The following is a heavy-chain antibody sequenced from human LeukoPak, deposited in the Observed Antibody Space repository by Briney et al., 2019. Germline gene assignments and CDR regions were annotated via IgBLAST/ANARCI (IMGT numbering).Heavy chain of an antibody. D-gene: IGHD6-19*01. V-gene: IGHV4-34*01. Sequence: SETLSLTCAVYGGSFSGYYWSWIRQPPRKGLEWIGEINHSGSTNYNPSLKSRVTISVDTSKNQFSLKLSSVTAADTAVYYCASSSSGWGFDYWGQGTLVTVSS. J-gene: IGHJ4*02. CDR3: ASSSSGWGFDY. CDR1: GGSFSGYY. CDR2: INHSGST.